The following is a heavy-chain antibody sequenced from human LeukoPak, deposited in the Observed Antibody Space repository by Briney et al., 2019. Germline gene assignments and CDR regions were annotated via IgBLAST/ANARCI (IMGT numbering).Heavy chain of an antibody. Sequence: GGSLRLSCAASGFTFSNYEMHWVRQAPGKGLEWVANIKQDGSEKYYVDSVRGRFTISRDNTKNSLYLQMNSLRSEDTAVYYCVRSFDYWGQGTLVTVSS. CDR1: GFTFSNYE. CDR2: IKQDGSEK. CDR3: VRSFDY. V-gene: IGHV3-7*03. J-gene: IGHJ4*02.